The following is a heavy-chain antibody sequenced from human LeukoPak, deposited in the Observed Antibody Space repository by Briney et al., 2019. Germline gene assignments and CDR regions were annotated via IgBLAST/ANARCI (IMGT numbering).Heavy chain of an antibody. CDR1: GFAFSSFV. CDR2: ISYDGTNR. D-gene: IGHD3-10*01. Sequence: PGGSLRLSCAASGFAFSSFVMHWVRQAPGRGLEWVAVISYDGTNRYFADSVKGRFAISRDNSKNTLYLQMNSLRAEDTAVYYCARAMVRGVMEYYYYGMDVWGQGTTVTVSS. V-gene: IGHV3-30*09. J-gene: IGHJ6*02. CDR3: ARAMVRGVMEYYYYGMDV.